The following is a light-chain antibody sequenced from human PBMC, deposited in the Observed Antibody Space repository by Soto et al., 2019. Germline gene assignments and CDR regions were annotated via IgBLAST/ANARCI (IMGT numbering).Light chain of an antibody. CDR3: QQNFSPPLT. CDR2: VAS. CDR1: QTINTY. Sequence: DIQMTQSPSSLSASVGDTVTITCRASQTINTYLNWYQHKPGKAPKVLIFVASSLQSGVPRRFSGSGSGTDFTLTISNLQPEDFATYYCQQNFSPPLTFGGGTKVDIK. V-gene: IGKV1-39*01. J-gene: IGKJ4*01.